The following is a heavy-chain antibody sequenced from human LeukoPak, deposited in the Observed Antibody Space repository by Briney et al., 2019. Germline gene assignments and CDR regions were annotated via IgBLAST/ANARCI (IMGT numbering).Heavy chain of an antibody. CDR3: ARGVVTDDYYMDV. Sequence: PSETLSLTCSVSGGSITSGRYYWTWIRQPAGKGLEWIGRLYTNDNTNYDPSLESRVSISVDTSKSQFYLQLTSVAAADTAVYFCARGVVTDDYYMDVWGKGITVIVSS. CDR2: LYTNDNT. D-gene: IGHD2-21*02. CDR1: GGSITSGRYY. J-gene: IGHJ6*03. V-gene: IGHV4-61*02.